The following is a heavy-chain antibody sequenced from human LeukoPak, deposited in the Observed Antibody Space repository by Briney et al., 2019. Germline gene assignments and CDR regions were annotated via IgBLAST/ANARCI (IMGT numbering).Heavy chain of an antibody. V-gene: IGHV3-23*01. Sequence: GGSLRLSCAASGFTFSSYAMSWVCQAPGKGLEWVSAISGSGGSTYYADSVKGRFTISRDNSKNTLYLQMNSLRAEDTAVYYCAKDPYSSSPPTHFDYWGQGTLVTVSS. D-gene: IGHD6-13*01. CDR1: GFTFSSYA. CDR3: AKDPYSSSPPTHFDY. J-gene: IGHJ4*02. CDR2: ISGSGGST.